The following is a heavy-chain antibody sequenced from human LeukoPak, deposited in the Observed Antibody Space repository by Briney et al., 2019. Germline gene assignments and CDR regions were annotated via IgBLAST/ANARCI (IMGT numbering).Heavy chain of an antibody. CDR3: ARSGYYYDSSGYYSFDY. CDR1: GGSFSGYY. Sequence: SETLSLTCAVYGGSFSGYYWSWIRQPAGKGLEWIGRIYTRGSTNYNPSLKSRVTMSVDTSKNQFSLKLSSVTAADTAVYYCARSGYYYDSSGYYSFDYWGQGTLVTVSS. J-gene: IGHJ4*02. CDR2: IYTRGST. V-gene: IGHV4-59*10. D-gene: IGHD3-22*01.